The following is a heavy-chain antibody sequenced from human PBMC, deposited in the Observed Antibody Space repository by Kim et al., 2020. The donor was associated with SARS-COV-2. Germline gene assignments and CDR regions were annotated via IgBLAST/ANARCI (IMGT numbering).Heavy chain of an antibody. CDR3: ARNEWFDP. V-gene: IGHV4-59*01. CDR2: INYSGST. CDR1: GGSISSYY. Sequence: SETLSLTCTVSGGSISSYYWSWIRQPPGKGLEWIGYINYSGSTNYNPYLKSRVTISVDTSKNQFSLKLSSVTAADTAVYYCARNEWFDPWGQGTLVTVSS. J-gene: IGHJ5*02.